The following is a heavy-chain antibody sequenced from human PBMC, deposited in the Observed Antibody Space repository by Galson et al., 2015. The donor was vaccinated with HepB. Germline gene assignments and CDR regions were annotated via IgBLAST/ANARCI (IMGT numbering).Heavy chain of an antibody. CDR1: GFTFSSYW. CDR2: ISYDGSNK. J-gene: IGHJ4*02. V-gene: IGHV3-30*03. D-gene: IGHD3-22*01. Sequence: SLRLSCAASGFTFSSYWMSWVRQAPGKGLEWVAVISYDGSNKYYADSVKGRFTISRDNSKNTLYLQMNSLRAEDTAVYYCARGRYYYDSSGYSTWGDYWGQGTLVTVSS. CDR3: ARGRYYYDSSGYSTWGDY.